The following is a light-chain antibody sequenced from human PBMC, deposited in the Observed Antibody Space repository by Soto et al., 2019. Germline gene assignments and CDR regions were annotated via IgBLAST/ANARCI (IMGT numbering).Light chain of an antibody. CDR1: QSVSTN. Sequence: EILMTQSPATLSVSPGDRATLSCRASQSVSTNLAWYQQRPGQAPRLLIYGASTRATGIAARFSGSGSGTEFTLTIRSLQSDDFAVYYCQQYTNRPPWTFGQGTKVDLK. J-gene: IGKJ1*01. CDR2: GAS. CDR3: QQYTNRPPWT. V-gene: IGKV3-15*01.